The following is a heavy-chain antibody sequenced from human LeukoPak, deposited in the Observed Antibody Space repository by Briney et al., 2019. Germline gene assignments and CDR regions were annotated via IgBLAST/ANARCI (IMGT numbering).Heavy chain of an antibody. J-gene: IGHJ3*02. CDR2: MNPNSGNT. CDR3: ARGPVLRYFDWLRGGNDAFDI. Sequence: ASVKVSCKASGYTFTSYDINWVRQATGQGLEWMGWMNPNSGNTGYAQKFQGRVTMTRNTSISTAYMELSSLRSEDTAVYYCARGPVLRYFDWLRGGNDAFDIRGQGTMVTVSS. D-gene: IGHD3-9*01. V-gene: IGHV1-8*01. CDR1: GYTFTSYD.